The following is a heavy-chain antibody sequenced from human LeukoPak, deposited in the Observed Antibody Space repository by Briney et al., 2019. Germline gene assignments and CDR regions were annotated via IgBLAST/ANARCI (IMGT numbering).Heavy chain of an antibody. Sequence: SETLSLTCTVSGGSISSSSYYWGWIRQPPGKGLEWIGSIYYSGSTYYNPSLKSRVTISVDTSKNQFSLKLSSVTAADTAVYYCARHWTLYYYDSSGSMDYWGQGTLVTVSS. V-gene: IGHV4-39*01. CDR3: ARHWTLYYYDSSGSMDY. J-gene: IGHJ4*02. CDR1: GGSISSSSYY. D-gene: IGHD3-22*01. CDR2: IYYSGST.